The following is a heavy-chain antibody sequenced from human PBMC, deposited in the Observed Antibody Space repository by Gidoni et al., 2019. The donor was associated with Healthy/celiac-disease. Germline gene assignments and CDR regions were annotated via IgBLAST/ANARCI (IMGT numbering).Heavy chain of an antibody. V-gene: IGHV4-34*01. CDR1: GGSFSGYY. CDR2: INHSGST. Sequence: QVQLQQWCAGLLQPSETLSLTCAVYGGSFSGYYWSWIRQPPGKGLEWIGEINHSGSTNYNPSLKSRVTISVDTSKNQFSLKLSAVTAADTAVYYCARGRRRVTPRGYNWFDPWGQGTLVTVSS. J-gene: IGHJ5*02. CDR3: ARGRRRVTPRGYNWFDP. D-gene: IGHD2-21*02.